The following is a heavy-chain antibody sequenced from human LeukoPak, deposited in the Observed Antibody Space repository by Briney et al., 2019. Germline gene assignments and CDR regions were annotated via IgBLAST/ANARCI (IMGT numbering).Heavy chain of an antibody. J-gene: IGHJ4*02. Sequence: GGSLRLSCAASGFTFSSCCMRWVRQAPGKGLEWVAFIWYDGRDKYYVDSVKGRFTISRDNSKNTLYLQMNSLRADDTAMYYCAKDPYSYGSYFDYWGQGTLVTVSS. CDR2: IWYDGRDK. CDR1: GFTFSSCC. CDR3: AKDPYSYGSYFDY. D-gene: IGHD5-18*01. V-gene: IGHV3-30*02.